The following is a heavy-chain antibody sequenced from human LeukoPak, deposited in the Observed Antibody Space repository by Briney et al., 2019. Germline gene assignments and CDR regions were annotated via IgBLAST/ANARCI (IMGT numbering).Heavy chain of an antibody. V-gene: IGHV3-30*04. D-gene: IGHD2-15*01. CDR3: AREWVVLAAAILY. Sequence: GGSLTLSCAASGFTFSSYAMHWLRQAPGKGLEWVAVISYDGSNKYYADSVKGRFTISRDNSKNPLYLRMNSLRADDTAVYYCAREWVVLAAAILYWGQGTLVTVSS. CDR1: GFTFSSYA. J-gene: IGHJ4*02. CDR2: ISYDGSNK.